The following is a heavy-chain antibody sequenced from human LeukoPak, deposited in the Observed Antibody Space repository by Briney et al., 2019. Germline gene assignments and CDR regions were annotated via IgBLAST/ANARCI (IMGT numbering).Heavy chain of an antibody. J-gene: IGHJ5*02. CDR1: GFTFSSYG. V-gene: IGHV3-30*02. Sequence: PGGSLRLPCAASGFTFSSYGMHWVRQAPGKGLEWVAFIRYDGSNKYYADSVKGRFTISRDNSKNTLYLQMNSLRAEDTAVYYCAKDPGSAVAATNWFDPWGQGTLVTVSS. CDR2: IRYDGSNK. CDR3: AKDPGSAVAATNWFDP. D-gene: IGHD2-15*01.